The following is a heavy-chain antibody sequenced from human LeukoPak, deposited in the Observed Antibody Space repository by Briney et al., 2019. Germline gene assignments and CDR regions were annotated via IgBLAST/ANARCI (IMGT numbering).Heavy chain of an antibody. CDR1: GFTFSNYG. CDR2: ISGSGGST. Sequence: GGSLRLSCAASGFTFSNYGMSWVRQAPGKGLEWVSAISGSGGSTNYADSVKGRFTISRDNSKNTLYLQMNSLRAEDTAVYYCARDKGGWDPNDAFDIWGQGTMVTVSS. D-gene: IGHD6-19*01. CDR3: ARDKGGWDPNDAFDI. V-gene: IGHV3-23*01. J-gene: IGHJ3*02.